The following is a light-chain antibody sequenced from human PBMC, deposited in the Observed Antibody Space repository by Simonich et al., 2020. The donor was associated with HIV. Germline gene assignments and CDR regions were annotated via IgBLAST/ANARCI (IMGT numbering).Light chain of an antibody. CDR1: QGISNS. Sequence: DIQMTQSPSTLSASVGDRVTITCRASQGISNSLAWYQQKPGKAPKLLLYAASRLESGVPSRFSGSGSGPDYTLTISSLQPEDFATYYCQQYYSTPPTFGQGTKVEIK. CDR3: QQYYSTPPT. CDR2: AAS. J-gene: IGKJ1*01. V-gene: IGKV1-NL1*01.